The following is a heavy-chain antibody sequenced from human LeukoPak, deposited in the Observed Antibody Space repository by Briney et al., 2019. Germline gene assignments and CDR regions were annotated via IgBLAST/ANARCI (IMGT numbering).Heavy chain of an antibody. D-gene: IGHD5-18*01. CDR3: ARDLGGRYSYGYDY. J-gene: IGHJ4*02. Sequence: GGSLRLSCAASGFTFSSYSMNWVRQAPGKGLEWVSYISSSSSTIYYADSVKGRFTISRDNAKNSLYLQMNSLRAEDTAVYYCARDLGGRYSYGYDYWGQGTLVTVSS. CDR1: GFTFSSYS. CDR2: ISSSSSTI. V-gene: IGHV3-48*04.